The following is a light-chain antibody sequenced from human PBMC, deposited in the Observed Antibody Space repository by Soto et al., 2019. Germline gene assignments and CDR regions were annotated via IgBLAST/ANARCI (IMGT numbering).Light chain of an antibody. CDR3: CSYARSSTYV. CDR1: SSDVGTYNL. CDR2: EGS. J-gene: IGLJ1*01. Sequence: QSALTQPASVSGSPGQSITISCTGTSSDVGTYNLVSWYQQHPGKAPKLMIFEGSKWPSGVSNRFSGSTSGNTASLTISVLQAEDEADYYCCSYARSSTYVFGTGTKLTVL. V-gene: IGLV2-23*01.